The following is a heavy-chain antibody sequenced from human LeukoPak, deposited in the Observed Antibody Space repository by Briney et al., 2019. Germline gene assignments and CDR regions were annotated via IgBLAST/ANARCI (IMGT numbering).Heavy chain of an antibody. Sequence: SETLSLTCAVYGGSFSGYYWSWIRQPPGKGLEWIGEINHSGSTNYNPSLKSRVTISVDTSKNQFSLKLSSVTAADTAAYYCARQYGSSFRVFGYWGQGTLVTVSS. CDR2: INHSGST. J-gene: IGHJ4*02. D-gene: IGHD6-6*01. V-gene: IGHV4-34*01. CDR3: ARQYGSSFRVFGY. CDR1: GGSFSGYY.